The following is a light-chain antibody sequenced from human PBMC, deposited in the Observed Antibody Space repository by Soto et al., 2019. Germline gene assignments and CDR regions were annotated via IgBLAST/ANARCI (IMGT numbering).Light chain of an antibody. J-gene: IGLJ1*01. CDR3: CSYAGRYV. CDR1: SSDVGGYNY. Sequence: QSALTQPRSVSGSPGQSVTISCTGTSSDVGGYNYVSWYQQHPGKAPKVMIYDVTQTPSGVPDRFSGSKSDNTASLTISGLQAEDEADYYCCSYAGRYVFGTGTKLTVL. V-gene: IGLV2-11*01. CDR2: DVT.